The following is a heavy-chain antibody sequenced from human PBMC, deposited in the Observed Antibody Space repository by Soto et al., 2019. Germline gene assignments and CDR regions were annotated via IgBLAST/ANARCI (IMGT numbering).Heavy chain of an antibody. J-gene: IGHJ4*02. CDR2: ISWNSGTR. CDR3: AKELGGYSYGYELDH. D-gene: IGHD5-18*01. Sequence: EVQLVDSGGGLVQPGRSLRLSCAASGFTFDIYAMHWVRQAPGKGLGWVASISWNSGTRGYADSVKGRFTISRDNAKNSLYLQMDSLRTEDTAFYYCAKELGGYSYGYELDHWGQGTLVAVSS. V-gene: IGHV3-9*01. CDR1: GFTFDIYA.